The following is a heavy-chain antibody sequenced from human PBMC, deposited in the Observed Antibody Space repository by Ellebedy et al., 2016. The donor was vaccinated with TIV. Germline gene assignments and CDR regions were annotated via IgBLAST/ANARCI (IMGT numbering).Heavy chain of an antibody. CDR1: GFTFNSYA. D-gene: IGHD6-19*01. Sequence: PGGSLRLSCAASGFTFNSYAMHWVRQAPGKELEWVAVISYDGSSKYYADSVKGRFTISRDNSMTTLYLQMNSLRAEDTSVYYCARDLDKSSGWYGGAAYWGQGTQVTVSS. CDR3: ARDLDKSSGWYGGAAY. V-gene: IGHV3-30-3*01. J-gene: IGHJ4*02. CDR2: ISYDGSSK.